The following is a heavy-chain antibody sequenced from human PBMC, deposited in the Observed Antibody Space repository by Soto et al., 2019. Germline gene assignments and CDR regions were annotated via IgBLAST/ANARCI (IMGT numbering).Heavy chain of an antibody. CDR2: IYYSGST. D-gene: IGHD2-2*01. V-gene: IGHV4-61*01. J-gene: IGHJ5*02. Sequence: XTLSLPCTVSGGSLSSGSYYWSWIRQPPGKGLEWIGYIYYSGSTNYNPSLKSRVTISVDTSKNQFSLKLSSLTASDTAVYYCARVTVPAANPKFDPWGQGTLGTVSS. CDR3: ARVTVPAANPKFDP. CDR1: GGSLSSGSYY.